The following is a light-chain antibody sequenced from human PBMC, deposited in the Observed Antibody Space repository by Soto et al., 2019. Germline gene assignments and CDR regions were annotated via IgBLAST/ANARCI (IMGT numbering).Light chain of an antibody. Sequence: EIVLTQSPGTLSLSPGERAALSCRASQSVSSSYLAWYQQKPGQAPRLLIYGASSRATGIPDRFSGSGSGTDFTLTITRLEPEDGAVYYCQQYVNSVYTFGQGTKLEIK. CDR1: QSVSSSY. V-gene: IGKV3-20*01. J-gene: IGKJ2*01. CDR2: GAS. CDR3: QQYVNSVYT.